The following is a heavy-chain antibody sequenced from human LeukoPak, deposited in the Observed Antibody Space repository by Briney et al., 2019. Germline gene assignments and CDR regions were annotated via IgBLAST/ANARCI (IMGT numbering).Heavy chain of an antibody. D-gene: IGHD2-15*01. CDR3: ATTPTGGGQPMDV. J-gene: IGHJ6*03. V-gene: IGHV3-11*04. CDR2: ISSSGSTI. Sequence: GGSLRLSCAASGFTFSDYYMSWIRQAPGKGLEWVSYISSSGSTIYYADSEKGRFTISRDDAKNSLYLQVNSLRAEDTAVYYCATTPTGGGQPMDVWGEGTTVTVSS. CDR1: GFTFSDYY.